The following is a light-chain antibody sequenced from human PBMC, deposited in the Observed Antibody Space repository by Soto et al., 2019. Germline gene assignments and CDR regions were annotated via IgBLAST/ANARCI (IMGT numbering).Light chain of an antibody. Sequence: QSVLTQPPSVSAAPGQKVTISCSGSSSNIGSNYVSWYQQLPGTAPKLLIYDNNKRPAGIPDRFSGSKSGKSATLGITGLQTGDEADYYCGTWDSSLSAVVFGGGTKLTV. J-gene: IGLJ2*01. V-gene: IGLV1-51*01. CDR1: SSNIGSNY. CDR2: DNN. CDR3: GTWDSSLSAVV.